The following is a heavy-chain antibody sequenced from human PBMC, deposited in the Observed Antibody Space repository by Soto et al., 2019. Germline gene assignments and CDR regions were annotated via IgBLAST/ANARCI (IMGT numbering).Heavy chain of an antibody. CDR3: AREWDLGAFDI. J-gene: IGHJ3*02. CDR1: GFTFSSYW. D-gene: IGHD1-26*01. CDR2: IKKDGSEK. Sequence: GGSLRLSCAASGFTFSSYWMSWVRQAPGKGLEWVANIKKDGSEKYYVDSVKGRFTISRDNAKNSLYLQMNSLRAEDTAVYYCAREWDLGAFDIWGQGTMVTVSS. V-gene: IGHV3-7*01.